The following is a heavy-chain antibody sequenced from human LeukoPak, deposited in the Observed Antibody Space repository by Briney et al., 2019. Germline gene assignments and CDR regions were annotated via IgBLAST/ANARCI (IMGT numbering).Heavy chain of an antibody. D-gene: IGHD3-9*01. CDR3: ARVDILTGRYFDY. J-gene: IGHJ4*02. CDR1: GFTFSSYS. V-gene: IGHV3-21*01. CDR2: ISSSSSYI. Sequence: PGGSLRLSCAASGFTFSSYSMNWVRQAPGKGLEWVSSISSSSSYIYYADSVKGRFTISRDNAKNSLYLQMNSLRAEDTAVYYCARVDILTGRYFDYWGQGTLVTVSS.